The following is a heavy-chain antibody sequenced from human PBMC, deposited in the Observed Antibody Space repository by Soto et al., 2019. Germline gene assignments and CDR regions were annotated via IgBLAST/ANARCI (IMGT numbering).Heavy chain of an antibody. Sequence: LGGSLRLSCAASGFTFSSYAMSWVRQAPGKGLEWVSAISGSGGSTYYADSVKGRFTISRDDSKNTLYLQMNSLRAEDTAVYYCAKVSTLERLRYYYYGMDVWGQGTTVTVSS. D-gene: IGHD1-1*01. CDR2: ISGSGGST. CDR1: GFTFSSYA. V-gene: IGHV3-23*01. CDR3: AKVSTLERLRYYYYGMDV. J-gene: IGHJ6*02.